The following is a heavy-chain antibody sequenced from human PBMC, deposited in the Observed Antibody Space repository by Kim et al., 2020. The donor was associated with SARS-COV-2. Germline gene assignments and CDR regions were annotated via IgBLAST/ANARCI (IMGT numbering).Heavy chain of an antibody. D-gene: IGHD4-4*01. V-gene: IGHV5-51*01. CDR3: VKLTTTPQMYNWFDP. Sequence: GESLKISCKVSGYTFANSWIGWVRQMPGKGLEYMGIIYPGDSDTRYSPSFQGQVTFSVDKSINTAYLQWSSLKASDTAMYYCVKLTTTPQMYNWFDPWGQGTQVSVSS. CDR2: IYPGDSDT. J-gene: IGHJ5*02. CDR1: GYTFANSW.